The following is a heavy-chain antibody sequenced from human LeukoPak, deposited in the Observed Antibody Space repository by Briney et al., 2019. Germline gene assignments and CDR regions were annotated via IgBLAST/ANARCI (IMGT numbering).Heavy chain of an antibody. CDR2: ITHSGFT. Sequence: SETLSLTCNVSGGSISRYYWSWIRQPPGQGLVWIGYITHSGFTSYNPSLKGRVTISVDTSKNQFSLRLTSVTAADTAVYYCARNYADVGGFFSYYFQFWGMGALVTVSS. D-gene: IGHD2-15*01. CDR3: ARNYADVGGFFSYYFQF. V-gene: IGHV4-59*08. J-gene: IGHJ4*02. CDR1: GGSISRYY.